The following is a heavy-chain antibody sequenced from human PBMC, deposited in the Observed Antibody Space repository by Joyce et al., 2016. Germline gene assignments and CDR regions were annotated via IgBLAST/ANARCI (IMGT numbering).Heavy chain of an antibody. J-gene: IGHJ6*02. CDR1: GFTFSTSG. D-gene: IGHD2-15*01. CDR3: ARGGVVYDYSMDL. V-gene: IGHV3-21*02. CDR2: ISSESTEI. Sequence: EVQLVESGGGLVKPGGSLRISCAASGFTFSTSGMSWFRRAPGTAVGWVSAISSESTEIFYSDSVTGRFTTSRHNAKRSLYLQMDSLRAEDAAVFFCARGGVVYDYSMDLWGQGTTVTVSS.